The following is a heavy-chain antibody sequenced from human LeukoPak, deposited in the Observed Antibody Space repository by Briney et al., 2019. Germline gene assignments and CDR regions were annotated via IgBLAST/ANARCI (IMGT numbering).Heavy chain of an antibody. V-gene: IGHV4-38-2*02. CDR3: ARDFLGGSKYYYGMDV. Sequence: SETLSLTCTVSGYSISSGYYWGWIRQPPGKGLEWIGSIYHSGSTYYNPSLKSRVTISVDTSKNQFSLKLSSVTAADTAVYYCARDFLGGSKYYYGMDVWGKGPRSPSPQ. CDR2: IYHSGST. CDR1: GYSISSGYY. J-gene: IGHJ6*01. D-gene: IGHD2/OR15-2a*01.